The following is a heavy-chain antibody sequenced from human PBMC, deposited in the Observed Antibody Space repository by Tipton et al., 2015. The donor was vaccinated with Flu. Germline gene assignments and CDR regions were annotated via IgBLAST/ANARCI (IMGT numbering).Heavy chain of an antibody. Sequence: TLSLTCTVSGGSISSHYWSWLRQPAGKGLEWIGRISNSGSTNYNVSLGSRLSMSRDSSKNQLSLRLTSATAADTGVYYCASHSGSRSYPLDYWGQGTLVTVSS. V-gene: IGHV4-4*07. CDR1: GGSISSHY. J-gene: IGHJ4*02. CDR3: ASHSGSRSYPLDY. CDR2: ISNSGST. D-gene: IGHD3-10*01.